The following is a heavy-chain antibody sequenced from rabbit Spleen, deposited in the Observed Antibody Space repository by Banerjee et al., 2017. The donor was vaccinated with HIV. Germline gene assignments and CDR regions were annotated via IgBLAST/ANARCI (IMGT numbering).Heavy chain of an antibody. CDR2: IYNGDGST. D-gene: IGHD1-1*01. J-gene: IGHJ3*01. CDR1: GFSFSSSYY. Sequence: QSLEESGGDLVKPGASLTLTCTASGFSFSSSYYMCWVRQAPGKGLECIACIYNGDGSTYYATWAKGRFTVSKTSSTTVTLQLNSLTAADTATYACARVYSTYNYAADLWGPGTLVTVS. V-gene: IGHV1S40*01. CDR3: ARVYSTYNYAADL.